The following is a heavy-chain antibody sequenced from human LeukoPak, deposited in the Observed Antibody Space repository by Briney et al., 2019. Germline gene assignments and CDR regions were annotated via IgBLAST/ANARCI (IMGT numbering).Heavy chain of an antibody. CDR1: GGSISSSSYY. J-gene: IGHJ5*02. D-gene: IGHD6-13*01. V-gene: IGHV4-39*02. CDR2: IYYSGST. CDR3: AREGLSWNWFDP. Sequence: RTSETLSLTCTVSGGSISSSSYYWGWIRQPPGKGLELIGSIYYSGSTYYNPSLKSRVTISVDTSKNQFSLKLSSVTAADTAVYYCAREGLSWNWFDPWGQGTLVTVSS.